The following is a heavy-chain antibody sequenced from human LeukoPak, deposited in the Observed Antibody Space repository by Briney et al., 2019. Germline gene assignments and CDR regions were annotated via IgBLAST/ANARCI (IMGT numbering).Heavy chain of an antibody. CDR2: IGDSGGST. D-gene: IGHD3-22*01. CDR3: AKGLYYFDY. CDR1: RFTFSIYA. Sequence: PGGSLRLSCAASRFTFSIYAMSWVRHAPGKGGEWGSAIGDSGGSTYYAASVKGRFTISRDNTKNTMYLQMTSLRAEDTAVYYCAKGLYYFDYWGQGTLVTVSS. V-gene: IGHV3-23*01. J-gene: IGHJ4*02.